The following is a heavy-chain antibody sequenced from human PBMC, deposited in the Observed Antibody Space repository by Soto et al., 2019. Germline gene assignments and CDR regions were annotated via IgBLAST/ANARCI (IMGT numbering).Heavy chain of an antibody. CDR3: ARGSPSKGSGVLDY. D-gene: IGHD3-3*01. Sequence: ASVKVSCKASGYTFTSYGISCMRQAPGQGLEWMGWISAYNGNTNYAQKLQGRVTMTTDTSTSTAYMELRSLRSDDTAVYYCARGSPSKGSGVLDYWGQGTLVTVSS. CDR2: ISAYNGNT. V-gene: IGHV1-18*04. CDR1: GYTFTSYG. J-gene: IGHJ4*02.